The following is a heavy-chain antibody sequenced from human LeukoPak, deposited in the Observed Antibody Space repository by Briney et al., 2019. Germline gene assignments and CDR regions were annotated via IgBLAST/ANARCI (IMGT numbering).Heavy chain of an antibody. CDR3: AKDGIAAASR. V-gene: IGHV3-30*18. D-gene: IGHD6-13*01. CDR2: ISSDGSKE. J-gene: IGHJ4*02. CDR1: GFAFDAFG. Sequence: GRSLRLSCAASGFAFDAFGIHWVRQAPGKGLEWVAVISSDGSKEYYGDSVKGRFTISRDNSKNTLYLQMNSLRAEGTAVYYCAKDGIAAASRWGQGTLVTVSS.